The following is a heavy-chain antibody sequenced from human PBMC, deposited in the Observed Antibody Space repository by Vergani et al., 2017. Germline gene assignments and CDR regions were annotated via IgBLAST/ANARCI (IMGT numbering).Heavy chain of an antibody. CDR2: INAGNGNT. J-gene: IGHJ4*02. D-gene: IGHD3-16*02. CDR3: AREGFYDYVWGSYRLRGGYYFDY. CDR1: GYTFTTYA. V-gene: IGHV1-3*01. Sequence: QVQLVQSGAEVKKPGASVKVSCKASGYTFTTYAMHWVRQAPGQRLEWMGWINAGNGNTKYSQKFQGRVTITRDTSASTAYMELGSLRSEDTAVYYCAREGFYDYVWGSYRLRGGYYFDYWGQGTQVIVSS.